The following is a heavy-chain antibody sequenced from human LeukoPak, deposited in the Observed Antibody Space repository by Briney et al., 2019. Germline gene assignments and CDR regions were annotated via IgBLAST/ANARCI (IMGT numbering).Heavy chain of an antibody. Sequence: PGGSLRLSCAASGFTVSSNYMSWVRQAPGKGLEWVSVIYSGGSTYYADSVKGRFTISRDNSKNTLYLQMNSLRAEDTAVYYCAREVVVNYHFDYWGQGTLVTVSS. CDR3: AREVVVNYHFDY. V-gene: IGHV3-66*01. CDR1: GFTVSSNY. CDR2: IYSGGST. D-gene: IGHD3-22*01. J-gene: IGHJ4*02.